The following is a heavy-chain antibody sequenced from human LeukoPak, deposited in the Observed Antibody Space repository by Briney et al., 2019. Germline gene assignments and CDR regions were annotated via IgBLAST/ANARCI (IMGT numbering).Heavy chain of an antibody. V-gene: IGHV3-21*01. CDR2: ISSSSYI. Sequence: GGSLRLSCAASGFTFSSYNMNWVRQAPGKGLEWVSSISSSSYISYADSMKGRFTISRDNAKNSLYLQMNSLRAEDTAVYYCARDSGYSGYVIEGAFDIWGQGTMVTVSS. CDR1: GFTFSSYN. D-gene: IGHD5-12*01. J-gene: IGHJ3*02. CDR3: ARDSGYSGYVIEGAFDI.